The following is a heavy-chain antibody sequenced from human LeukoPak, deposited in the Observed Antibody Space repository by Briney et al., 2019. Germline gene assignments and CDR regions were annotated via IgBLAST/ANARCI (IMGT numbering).Heavy chain of an antibody. J-gene: IGHJ4*02. CDR3: AKDGYDPRYFDY. V-gene: IGHV3-7*01. D-gene: IGHD2-2*01. CDR2: IKQDGSEK. CDR1: GFTFSSYW. Sequence: QPGGSLRLSCAASGFTFSSYWMSWVRQAPGKGLEWVANIKQDGSEKNYVDSVKGRFTISRDNAKNSLYLQMNSLRAEDTAVYYCAKDGYDPRYFDYWGQGTLVTVSS.